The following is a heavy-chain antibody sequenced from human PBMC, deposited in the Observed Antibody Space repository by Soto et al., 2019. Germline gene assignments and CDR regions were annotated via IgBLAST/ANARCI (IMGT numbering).Heavy chain of an antibody. J-gene: IGHJ6*02. CDR3: ARENSGGSYSEGYCYYYGRDV. CDR1: GFTFSSYS. Sequence: EVQLVESGGGLVKPGGSLRLSCAASGFTFSSYSMNWVRQAPGKGLEWVSSISSSSSYIYYADSVKGRFTISRDNAKNXLXLXINSLRADDTAVNYRARENSGGSYSEGYCYYYGRDVCGQGTTVTAS. CDR2: ISSSSSYI. V-gene: IGHV3-21*03. D-gene: IGHD1-26*01.